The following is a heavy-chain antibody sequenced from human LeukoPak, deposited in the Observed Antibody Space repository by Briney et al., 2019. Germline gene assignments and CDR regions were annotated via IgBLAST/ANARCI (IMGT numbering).Heavy chain of an antibody. CDR3: AKRGATEFDY. J-gene: IGHJ4*02. CDR1: GFTFSSYG. D-gene: IGHD1-26*01. CDR2: IRYDGSNK. Sequence: AGSLRLSCAASGFTFSSYGTHWVRQAPGKGLEWVAFIRYDGSNKYYADSVKGRFTISRDNSKNTLYLQMNSLRAEDTAVYYCAKRGATEFDYWGQGTLVTVSS. V-gene: IGHV3-30*02.